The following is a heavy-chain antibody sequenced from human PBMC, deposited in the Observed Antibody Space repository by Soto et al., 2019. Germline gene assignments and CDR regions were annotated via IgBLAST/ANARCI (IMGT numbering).Heavy chain of an antibody. Sequence: EVQLVESGGGLVQPGGSLRLSCSASGFTFSSYWMHWVRHAPGKGLVGGSSISRDASSTSYADPVKGRFAISRDNAKNTVFLQRNRVRAEDTAVYYCARLPNKSPQNWGQGTLVIVSP. CDR3: ARLPNKSPQN. CDR1: GFTFSSYW. V-gene: IGHV3-74*01. CDR2: ISRDASST. J-gene: IGHJ1*01.